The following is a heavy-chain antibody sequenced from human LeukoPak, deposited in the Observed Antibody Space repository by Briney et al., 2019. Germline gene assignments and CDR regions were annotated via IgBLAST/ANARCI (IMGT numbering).Heavy chain of an antibody. Sequence: SEILSLTCTVSGDSISSGYLSWIRQPPGKGLEWIGYINYSGITNYNPSLKSRVTISVDTSKNQFSLKLSSVTAADTAVYYCARHRPGERRFDPWGQGTLVTVSS. CDR2: INYSGIT. CDR3: ARHRPGERRFDP. CDR1: GDSISSGY. D-gene: IGHD3-16*01. J-gene: IGHJ5*02. V-gene: IGHV4-59*08.